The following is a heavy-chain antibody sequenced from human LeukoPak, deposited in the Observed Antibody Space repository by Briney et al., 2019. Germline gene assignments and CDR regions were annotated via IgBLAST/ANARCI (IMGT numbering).Heavy chain of an antibody. Sequence: SETLSLTCAVYGGSFSGYYWSWIRQPPGKGLEWIGEINHSGSTNYNPSLKSRVTISVDTSKNQFSLKLSSVTAADTAVYYCARRFTRRSGYSGLDYWGQGTLVTVSS. CDR2: INHSGST. D-gene: IGHD3-22*01. J-gene: IGHJ4*02. V-gene: IGHV4-34*01. CDR1: GGSFSGYY. CDR3: ARRFTRRSGYSGLDY.